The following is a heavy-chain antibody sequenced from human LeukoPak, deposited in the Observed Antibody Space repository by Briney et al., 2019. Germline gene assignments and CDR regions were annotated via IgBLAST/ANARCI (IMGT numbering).Heavy chain of an antibody. D-gene: IGHD1-1*01. J-gene: IGHJ4*02. Sequence: PGGSLRLSCTASGFTFSVHWIHWVRHAPGMGVVWVSRINEHGTDSMYAESVKGRFTISRDHAKNTVYLQMNSLRAEDTAVYYFVRDETLWTLDWWGQGTLVSVSS. CDR3: VRDETLWTLDW. V-gene: IGHV3-74*03. CDR2: INEHGTDS. CDR1: GFTFSVHW.